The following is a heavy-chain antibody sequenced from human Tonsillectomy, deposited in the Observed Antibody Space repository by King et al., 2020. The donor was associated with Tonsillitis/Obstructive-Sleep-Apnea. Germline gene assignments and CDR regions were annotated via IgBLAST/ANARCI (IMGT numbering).Heavy chain of an antibody. D-gene: IGHD2-2*01. CDR1: GFTFSSYG. CDR3: AKAHWGYCSSTSCRGIDY. CDR2: ILYDGSNK. Sequence: VQLVESGGGVVQPGRSLRLSCAASGFTFSSYGMHWVRQAPGKGLEWLAVILYDGSNKYYADSVKGRFTISRDNSKNTLYLQMNSLRAEDTAVYYCAKAHWGYCSSTSCRGIDYWGQGTLVTVSS. J-gene: IGHJ4*02. V-gene: IGHV3-30*18.